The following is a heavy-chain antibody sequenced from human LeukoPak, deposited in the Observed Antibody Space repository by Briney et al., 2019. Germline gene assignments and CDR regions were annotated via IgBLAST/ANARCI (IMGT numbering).Heavy chain of an antibody. CDR2: INPSGGST. CDR3: ARDEVYGSYYYGMDV. CDR1: LYTFTSYY. J-gene: IGHJ6*02. D-gene: IGHD2/OR15-2a*01. V-gene: IGHV1-46*01. Sequence: GASVKVSCKASLYTFTSYYMHWLRQAPGQELEWMGIINPSGGSTSYAQKFQGRGTMTRDTSTSTVYMELSSLRSEDTAVYYCARDEVYGSYYYGMDVWGQGTTVTVSS.